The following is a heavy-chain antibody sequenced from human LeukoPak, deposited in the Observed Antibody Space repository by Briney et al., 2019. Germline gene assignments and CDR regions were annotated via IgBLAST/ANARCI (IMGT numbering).Heavy chain of an antibody. CDR3: ANKRYQYDY. CDR2: ISYDGSNK. CDR1: GFTFSSYG. V-gene: IGHV3-30*18. Sequence: GGSLRLSCAASGFTFSSYGMHWVRQAPGKGLEWVVVISYDGSNKYYADSVKGRFTISRDNSKNTLYLQMNSLRAEDTAVYYCANKRYQYDYWGQGTLVTVSS. D-gene: IGHD2-2*01. J-gene: IGHJ4*02.